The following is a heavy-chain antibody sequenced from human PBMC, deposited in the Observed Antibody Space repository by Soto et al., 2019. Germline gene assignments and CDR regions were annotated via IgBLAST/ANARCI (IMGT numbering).Heavy chain of an antibody. CDR2: IKSKSDGGTT. CDR3: TTDLWRIAVVVGSTGYFNP. Sequence: GGSLRLSCAASGFTFRDAWMSWVRQAPGKGLDWVGRIKSKSDGGTTEYAAPVRGRFTISRDDSKNTLYLQMNSLKTEDTAVYYCTTDLWRIAVVVGSTGYFNPWGQGTPVTVSS. V-gene: IGHV3-15*01. D-gene: IGHD2-15*01. CDR1: GFTFRDAW. J-gene: IGHJ5*02.